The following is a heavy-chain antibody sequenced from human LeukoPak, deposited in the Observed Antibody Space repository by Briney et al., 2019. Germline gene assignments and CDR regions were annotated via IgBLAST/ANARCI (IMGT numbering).Heavy chain of an antibody. D-gene: IGHD2-2*01. CDR3: ARNGYCSSTSCYDDAFDI. V-gene: IGHV3-7*01. CDR1: GFTFSTYW. CDR2: IRQDGSKI. Sequence: PGGSLRLSCAASGFTFSTYWMSRVRQAPGKGLEWVANIRQDGSKIYYVDSVKGRFTISRDNAKNSLYLQMNNLRAEDTAVYYCARNGYCSSTSCYDDAFDIWGQGTMVTVSS. J-gene: IGHJ3*02.